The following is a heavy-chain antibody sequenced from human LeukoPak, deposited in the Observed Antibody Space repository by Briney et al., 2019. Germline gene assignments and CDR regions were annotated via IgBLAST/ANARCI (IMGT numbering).Heavy chain of an antibody. J-gene: IGHJ4*02. CDR2: IYYTENT. V-gene: IGHV4-59*01. CDR3: ARGLFYYGSGSHYFDF. Sequence: PSETLSLTCTVSGGSIRNYYWSWIRQPPGEGLEWIGYIYYTENTNYNPSLKSRVTISVDTSKNQFSLKVSSVTAADTAVYYCARGLFYYGSGSHYFDFWGRGTLVTVSS. CDR1: GGSIRNYY. D-gene: IGHD3-10*01.